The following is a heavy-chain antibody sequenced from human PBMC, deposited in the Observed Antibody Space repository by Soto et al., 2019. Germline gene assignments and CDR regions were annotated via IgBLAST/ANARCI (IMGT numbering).Heavy chain of an antibody. D-gene: IGHD2-2*01. CDR3: ARADAAAFVS. V-gene: IGHV3-48*04. CDR1: GFTFSSYS. Sequence: GGSLRLSCAASGFTFSSYSMNWVRQAPGKGLEWVSYISSSSNTIYYADSVKGRFTISRDNAKNSLHLQMNVLRAEDTAVYYCARADAAAFVSWGQGTLVTVSS. CDR2: ISSSSNTI. J-gene: IGHJ4*02.